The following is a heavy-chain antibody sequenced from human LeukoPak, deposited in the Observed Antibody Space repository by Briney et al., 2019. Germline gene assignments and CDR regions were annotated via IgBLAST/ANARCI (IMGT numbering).Heavy chain of an antibody. CDR2: IYTSGST. D-gene: IGHD3-22*01. Sequence: SETLSLTCTVSGGSISSYYWSWIRQPAGKGLEWIGRIYTSGSTNYNPSLKSRVTMSVDTSKNQFSLKLSSVTAADTAVYYCARVADSSGYYFGLYFDYRAREPSSPSPQ. CDR1: GGSISSYY. J-gene: IGHJ4*02. V-gene: IGHV4-4*07. CDR3: ARVADSSGYYFGLYFDY.